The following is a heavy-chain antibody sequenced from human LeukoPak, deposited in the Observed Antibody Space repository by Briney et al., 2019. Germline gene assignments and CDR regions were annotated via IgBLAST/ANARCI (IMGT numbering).Heavy chain of an antibody. V-gene: IGHV1-46*01. CDR3: VRTLGAVLDSRYWFDP. J-gene: IGHJ5*02. CDR1: GYTFSNFY. CDR2: VNPSGGGT. D-gene: IGHD3-16*01. Sequence: ASVKISCKASGYTFSNFYMHWVRQAPGQGFEWMGVVNPSGGGTSYAQTFQARLHMTRDMSTTTVYMELSSLRSEDTAVYYCVRTLGAVLDSRYWFDPWGQGTLVTVSS.